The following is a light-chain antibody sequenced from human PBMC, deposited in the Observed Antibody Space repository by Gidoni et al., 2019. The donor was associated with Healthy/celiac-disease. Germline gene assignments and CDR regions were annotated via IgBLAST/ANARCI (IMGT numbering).Light chain of an antibody. CDR1: QCVSSY. J-gene: IGKJ3*01. CDR2: DAS. V-gene: IGKV3-11*01. Sequence: EIVLTQSPATLSLSPGERATLSCRASQCVSSYLAWYQQKPGQAPRLLIYDASNRATGIPARFSGSGAGTDFTLTISSLEPEDFAVYYCQQRSNWPPEFTFGPGTKVDIK. CDR3: QQRSNWPPEFT.